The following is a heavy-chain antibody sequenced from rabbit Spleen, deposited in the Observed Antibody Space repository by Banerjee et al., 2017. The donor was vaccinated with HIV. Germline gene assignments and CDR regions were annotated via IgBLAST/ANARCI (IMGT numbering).Heavy chain of an antibody. J-gene: IGHJ6*01. V-gene: IGHV1S40*01. CDR3: ARDSATSFSTYGMDL. D-gene: IGHD1-1*01. CDR1: GVSFSGSSY. Sequence: QSLVESGGDLVKPGASLTLTCIASGVSFSGSSYMCWVRQAPGKGLEWIACIDTNNGDTDYANWPKGRFTISKTSSTTVTLQMTSLTAADTATYFCARDSATSFSTYGMDLWGPGTLVTVS. CDR2: IDTNNGDT.